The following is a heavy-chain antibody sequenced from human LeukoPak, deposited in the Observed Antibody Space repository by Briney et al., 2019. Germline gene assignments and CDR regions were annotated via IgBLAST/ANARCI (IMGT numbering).Heavy chain of an antibody. CDR3: VSPVFINF. V-gene: IGHV3-64D*06. D-gene: IGHD1-14*01. Sequence: GGSLRLSCAASGFSFSTNSMNWVRQAPGKGLEHVSTIGSDGDGTYYADSVKDRFIISRDNSKNAVYLQMSSLRPEDTAVYYCVSPVFINFWGQGTLVTVSS. CDR2: IGSDGDGT. J-gene: IGHJ4*01. CDR1: GFSFSTNS.